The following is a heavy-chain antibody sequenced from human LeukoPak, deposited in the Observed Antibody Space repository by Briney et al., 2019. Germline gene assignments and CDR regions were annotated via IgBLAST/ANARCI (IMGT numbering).Heavy chain of an antibody. J-gene: IGHJ4*02. CDR2: IKKDGSER. D-gene: IGHD3-16*01. CDR1: GFTFTNYW. V-gene: IGHV3-7*01. Sequence: GGSLRLSCAASGFTFTNYWVSWFRQAPGQGLEWVARIKKDGSERYYVDSVKGRFTISRDNAKNSLFLQLSSLRVEDTAVYYCARGSMHVYHLYTDYWGQGTLVTVSS. CDR3: ARGSMHVYHLYTDY.